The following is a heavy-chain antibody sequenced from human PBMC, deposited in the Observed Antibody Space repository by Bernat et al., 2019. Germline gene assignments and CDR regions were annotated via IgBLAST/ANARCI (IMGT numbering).Heavy chain of an antibody. CDR2: ISYDGSNK. CDR3: ARDLSSGWSLVTTDYYYYGMDV. J-gene: IGHJ6*02. Sequence: QVQLVESGGGVVQPGRSLRLSCAASGFTFSSYAMHWVRQAPGKGLEWVAVISYDGSNKYYADSVKGRFTIYRDNSKNTLYLQMNSLRAEDTAVYYCARDLSSGWSLVTTDYYYYGMDVWGQGTTVTVSS. V-gene: IGHV3-30-3*01. CDR1: GFTFSSYA. D-gene: IGHD6-19*01.